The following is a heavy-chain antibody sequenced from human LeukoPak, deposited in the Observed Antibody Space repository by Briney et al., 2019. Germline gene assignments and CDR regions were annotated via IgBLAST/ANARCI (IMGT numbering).Heavy chain of an antibody. Sequence: SETLSLTCTVSGGSISSYYWSWIRQPPGKGLEWIGSIYYSGSTYYNPSLKSRVTISVDTSKNQFSLKLSSVTAADTAVYYCASPPLGAAAGTDYWGQGTLVTVSS. V-gene: IGHV4-59*05. J-gene: IGHJ4*02. CDR1: GGSISSYY. D-gene: IGHD6-13*01. CDR2: IYYSGST. CDR3: ASPPLGAAAGTDY.